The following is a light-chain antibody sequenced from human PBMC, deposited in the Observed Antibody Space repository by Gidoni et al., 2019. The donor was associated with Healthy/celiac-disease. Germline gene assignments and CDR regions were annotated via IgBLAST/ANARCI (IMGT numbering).Light chain of an antibody. Sequence: DIQLTQSPSSLSASVGDRVTITCRASQSISSYLHWYQQKPGKAPKLLIYAASSLQSGVPSRFSGSGSGTDYTLTISSLQPEDFATYYCQQCYSTPQTFGQGTKLEIK. CDR3: QQCYSTPQT. CDR1: QSISSY. CDR2: AAS. J-gene: IGKJ2*01. V-gene: IGKV1-39*01.